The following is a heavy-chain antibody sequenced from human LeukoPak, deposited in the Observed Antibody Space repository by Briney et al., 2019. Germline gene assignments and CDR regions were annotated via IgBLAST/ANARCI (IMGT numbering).Heavy chain of an antibody. CDR1: GFTVSGNY. Sequence: GGSLRLAWAASGFTVSGNYMSWVRQARGKGLEWISIVYSDDTTYYADSVKGRFTISRDTSENTVYLQVNSLRAEDTAVYYCARALPASSHTSFDYWGQGTRVTVSS. D-gene: IGHD2-2*01. CDR3: ARALPASSHTSFDY. V-gene: IGHV3-66*01. J-gene: IGHJ4*02. CDR2: VYSDDTT.